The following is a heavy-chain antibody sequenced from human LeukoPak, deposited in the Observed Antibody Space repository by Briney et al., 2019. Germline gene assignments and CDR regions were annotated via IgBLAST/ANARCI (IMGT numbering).Heavy chain of an antibody. V-gene: IGHV1-46*01. Sequence: ASVTASFMASGYTYTSYYMHWLRQPRGRGLEWMGLINPSGGGTSYGKEFQGRVTMTRDTCTSTVYMELSSLRPDDTAVYYCARSKGSWGAFDIWGQGTMPTVPS. CDR3: ARSKGSWGAFDI. D-gene: IGHD6-13*01. CDR1: GYTYTSYY. CDR2: INPSGGGT. J-gene: IGHJ3*02.